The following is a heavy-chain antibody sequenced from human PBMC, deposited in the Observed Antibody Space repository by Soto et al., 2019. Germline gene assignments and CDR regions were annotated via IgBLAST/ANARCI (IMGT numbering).Heavy chain of an antibody. D-gene: IGHD6-13*01. CDR1: GGSISSGDYY. CDR3: ARHPGNPNYFDS. CDR2: IYYSGST. J-gene: IGHJ4*02. Sequence: QVRLQESGPGLVKPSQTLSLTCNVSGGSISSGDYYWTWIRQHPGKGLEWIGYIYYSGSTYYNPSLKSRVTMSIDTSKNQFSLKLSSVTAADTAIYYCARHPGNPNYFDSWGQGTLVSVSS. V-gene: IGHV4-31*03.